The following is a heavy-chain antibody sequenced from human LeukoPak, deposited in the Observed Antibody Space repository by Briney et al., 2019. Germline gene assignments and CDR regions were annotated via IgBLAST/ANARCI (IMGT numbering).Heavy chain of an antibody. D-gene: IGHD6-19*01. CDR3: VRHLPRFGCYYYYMDV. CDR1: GGSINSGGYY. CDR2: IYQSGST. Sequence: PSETLSLTCTGSGGSINSGGYYWSWIRQPPGKGLEWIGYIYQSGSTYYNPSLKSRVTISVDRSKNQFYLNLTSVTAADTAVYYCVRHLPRFGCYYYYMDVWCRGTTVTVSS. V-gene: IGHV4-30-2*01. J-gene: IGHJ6*03.